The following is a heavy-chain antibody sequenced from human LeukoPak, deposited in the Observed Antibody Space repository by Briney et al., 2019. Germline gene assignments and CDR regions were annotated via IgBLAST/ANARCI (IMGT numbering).Heavy chain of an antibody. CDR3: ARGYGDYNY. V-gene: IGHV3-74*01. Sequence: GLALRLSYAASGFTFSSYWMHWVRQAPGKGLGWVSRINSDGSSTSYADSVKGRFTSSRDNAKNTLYLQMNSLRAEDTAVYYCARGYGDYNYWGQGTLVTVSS. J-gene: IGHJ4*02. CDR2: INSDGSST. CDR1: GFTFSSYW. D-gene: IGHD4-17*01.